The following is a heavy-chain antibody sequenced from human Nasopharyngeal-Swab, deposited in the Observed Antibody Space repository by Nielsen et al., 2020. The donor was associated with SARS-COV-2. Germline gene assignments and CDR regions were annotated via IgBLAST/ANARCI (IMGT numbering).Heavy chain of an antibody. CDR1: GGSISSYY. Sequence: SETLSLTCTVSGGSISSYYWSWIRQPPGKGLEWIGYIFHSGSTNYNPSLKSRVTISVDTSKNQFSLRLSSVTAADTAVYYYARDDTAMATGFDYWGQGVLVTVSS. V-gene: IGHV4-59*01. CDR2: IFHSGST. D-gene: IGHD5-18*01. CDR3: ARDDTAMATGFDY. J-gene: IGHJ4*02.